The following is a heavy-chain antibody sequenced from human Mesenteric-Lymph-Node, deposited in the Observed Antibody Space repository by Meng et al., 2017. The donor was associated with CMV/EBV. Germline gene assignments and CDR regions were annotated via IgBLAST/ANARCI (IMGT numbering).Heavy chain of an antibody. CDR2: ISYDGGNK. D-gene: IGHD3-3*01. CDR1: GFTFSSYA. V-gene: IGHV3-30-3*01. J-gene: IGHJ5*02. Sequence: GESLKISCAASGFTFSSYAMHWVRQAPGKGLEWVAVISYDGGNKYYADSVKGRFTISRDNSKNTLYLQMNSLRAEDTAVYYCARDCVRYHGFWSGYCSDPWGQGSLVTVSS. CDR3: ARDCVRYHGFWSGYCSDP.